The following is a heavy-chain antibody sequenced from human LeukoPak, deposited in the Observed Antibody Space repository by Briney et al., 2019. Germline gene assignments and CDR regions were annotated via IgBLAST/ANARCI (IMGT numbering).Heavy chain of an antibody. CDR2: INEDGGER. CDR1: GFTLNRYW. D-gene: IGHD1-14*01. J-gene: IGHJ4*02. CDR3: ARGGNLEN. V-gene: IGHV3-7*01. Sequence: GGSLRLSCAASGFTLNRYWMSWVRQAPGKGLEWVANINEDGGERHYEDSVKGRFTISRDNAKNSLYLQMNSLRAEDTAVYYCARGGNLENWGGGTLVTVSS.